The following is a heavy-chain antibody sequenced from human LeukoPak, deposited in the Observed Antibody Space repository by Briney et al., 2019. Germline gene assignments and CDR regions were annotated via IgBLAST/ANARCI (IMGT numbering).Heavy chain of an antibody. V-gene: IGHV1-18*01. CDR2: ISAYNGNT. CDR1: GYTFTSYG. J-gene: IGHJ4*02. D-gene: IGHD3-16*01. CDR3: ARVQGGDYVWGSDY. Sequence: ASMKVSCKASGYTFTSYGISWVRQAPGQGLEWMGWISAYNGNTNYAQKLQGRVTMTTDTSTSTAYMELRSLRSDDTAVYYCARVQGGDYVWGSDYWGQGTLVTVSS.